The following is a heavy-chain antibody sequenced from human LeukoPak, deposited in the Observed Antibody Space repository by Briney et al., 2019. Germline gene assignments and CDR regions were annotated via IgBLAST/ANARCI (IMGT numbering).Heavy chain of an antibody. D-gene: IGHD3-16*01. CDR2: IYHSGST. J-gene: IGHJ4*02. V-gene: IGHV4-30-2*01. CDR1: GGSISSGGYY. Sequence: PSETLSLTCTVSGGSISSGGYYWSWIRQPPGKGLEWIGYIYHSGSTYYNPSLKSRVTISVDRSKNQFSLNSMTTADTAVYYCTRGAGWLIDYWGQGILVTVSS. CDR3: TRGAGWLIDY.